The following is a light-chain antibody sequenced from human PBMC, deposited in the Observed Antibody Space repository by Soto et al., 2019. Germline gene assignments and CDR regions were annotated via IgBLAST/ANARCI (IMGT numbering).Light chain of an antibody. CDR2: EVS. J-gene: IGLJ1*01. CDR3: SSYTSSSTRV. CDR1: SSDVGAYDY. V-gene: IGLV2-14*03. Sequence: QSAMTQPASVSGSPGQSISSSCTGPSSDVGAYDYVSWYQQHPDKAPKLMIYEVSKRPSGVSNRFSGSKSVNTATLTISGLQADHEDDYYCSSYTSSSTRVFGTGNKVTVL.